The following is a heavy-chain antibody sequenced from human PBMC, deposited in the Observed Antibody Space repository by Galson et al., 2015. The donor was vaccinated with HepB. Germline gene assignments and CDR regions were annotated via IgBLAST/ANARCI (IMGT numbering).Heavy chain of an antibody. D-gene: IGHD5-12*01. CDR2: ISSSSSTI. CDR1: GFTFSSYS. CDR3: AREGGDDDNYYYYYGMDV. V-gene: IGHV3-48*04. J-gene: IGHJ6*02. Sequence: SLRLSCAASGFTFSSYSMNWVCQAPGKGLEWVSYISSSSSTIYYADSVKGRFTISRDNAKNSLYLQMNSLRAEDTAVYYCAREGGDDDNYYYYYGMDVWGQGTTVTVSS.